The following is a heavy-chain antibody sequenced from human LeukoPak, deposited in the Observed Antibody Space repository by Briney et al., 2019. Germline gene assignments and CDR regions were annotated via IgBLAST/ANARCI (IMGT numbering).Heavy chain of an antibody. Sequence: SETLSLTCTVSGGSISSYYWSWIRQPPGKGLEWIGYIYYSGSTNYNPSLKSRVTISVDTSQNHFSLQLSSVTAADTAVYYCARVIRGDGDNRGPREFDYRGQGTLVTVSS. CDR2: IYYSGST. V-gene: IGHV4-59*12. CDR1: GGSISSYY. D-gene: IGHD5-24*01. J-gene: IGHJ4*02. CDR3: ARVIRGDGDNRGPREFDY.